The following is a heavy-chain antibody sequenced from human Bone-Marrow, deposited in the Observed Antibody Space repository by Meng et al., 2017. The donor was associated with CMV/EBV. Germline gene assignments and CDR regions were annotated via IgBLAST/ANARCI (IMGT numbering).Heavy chain of an antibody. CDR3: ANQGGDGEEDWYFDL. D-gene: IGHD2-21*01. J-gene: IGHJ2*01. CDR2: IWYDGSNK. V-gene: IGHV3-33*06. Sequence: GESLKISCAASGFTFSSYGMHWVRQAPGKGLEWVAVIWYDGSNKYYADSVKGRFTISRDNSKNTLYLQMNSLRAEDTAVYYCANQGGDGEEDWYFDLWGRGPLVTVSS. CDR1: GFTFSSYG.